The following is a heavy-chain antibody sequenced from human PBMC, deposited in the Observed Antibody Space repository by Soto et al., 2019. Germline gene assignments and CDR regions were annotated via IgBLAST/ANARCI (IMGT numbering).Heavy chain of an antibody. CDR2: IHHSGSI. CDR1: GVSISSDNW. D-gene: IGHD6-13*01. CDR3: ARDQGSHPGD. Sequence: QVQLQESGPGLVRPSGTVSLTCAVSGVSISSDNWWSWVRQPPGKALEWIGEIHHSGSINYNPSLKSRVTMSVVPSKDLFSLTLNSVTAADTAFYYCARDQGSHPGDWGQGTLVSVSS. J-gene: IGHJ4*02. V-gene: IGHV4-4*02.